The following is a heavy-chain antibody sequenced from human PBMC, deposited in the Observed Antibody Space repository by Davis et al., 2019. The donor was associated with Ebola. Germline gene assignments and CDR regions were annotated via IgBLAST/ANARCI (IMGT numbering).Heavy chain of an antibody. J-gene: IGHJ4*02. D-gene: IGHD4-11*01. Sequence: SVKVSCQASGGTFSSYAISWVRQAPGQGREWMGGIIPIFGTENYAQKFQGRVRITADESTSTAYLELSSLRFEDTAVFYCARPEDSNYTGGWGQGTLVTVSS. V-gene: IGHV1-69*13. CDR2: IIPIFGTE. CDR3: ARPEDSNYTGG. CDR1: GGTFSSYA.